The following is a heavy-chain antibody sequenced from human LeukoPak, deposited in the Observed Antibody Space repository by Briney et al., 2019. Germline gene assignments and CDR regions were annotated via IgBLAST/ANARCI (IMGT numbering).Heavy chain of an antibody. D-gene: IGHD3-3*01. V-gene: IGHV4-59*02. J-gene: IGHJ3*02. CDR1: GGSVSSYY. CDR2: IYYSGST. Sequence: KPSETLSLTCTVSGGSVSSYYWSWIRQPPGKGLEWIGYIYYSGSTNYNPSLKSRVTISVDTSKNQFSLKLSSVTAADTAVYYCARALSRYYDFWSGYSELAYDAFDIWGQGTMVTVSS. CDR3: ARALSRYYDFWSGYSELAYDAFDI.